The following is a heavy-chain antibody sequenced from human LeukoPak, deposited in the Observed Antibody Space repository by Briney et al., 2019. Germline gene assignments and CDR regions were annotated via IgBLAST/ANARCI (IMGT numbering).Heavy chain of an antibody. CDR1: GGSISSSSYY. V-gene: IGHV4-39*07. J-gene: IGHJ4*02. CDR3: ARFGPYYYDSTGYEPSDY. D-gene: IGHD3-22*01. Sequence: SETLSLTCTVSGGSISSSSYYRGWIRQPPGKGLEWIGSIYYSGSTYYNPSLKSRVTISVDTSKNQFSLKLSSVTAADTAVYYCARFGPYYYDSTGYEPSDYWGQGTLVTVSS. CDR2: IYYSGST.